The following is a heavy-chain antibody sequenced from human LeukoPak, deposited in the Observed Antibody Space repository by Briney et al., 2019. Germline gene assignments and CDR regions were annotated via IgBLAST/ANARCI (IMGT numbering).Heavy chain of an antibody. V-gene: IGHV3-21*01. CDR1: GFTVSSNS. D-gene: IGHD3-10*01. Sequence: GGSLRLSCTVSGFTVSSNSMNWVRQAPGKGLEWVSFISSSSSYIYYADSVKGRFTISRDNAKNSLYLQMNSLRAEDTAVYYCARGEYGSGSYHIDYWGQGTLVTVSS. CDR2: ISSSSSYI. J-gene: IGHJ4*02. CDR3: ARGEYGSGSYHIDY.